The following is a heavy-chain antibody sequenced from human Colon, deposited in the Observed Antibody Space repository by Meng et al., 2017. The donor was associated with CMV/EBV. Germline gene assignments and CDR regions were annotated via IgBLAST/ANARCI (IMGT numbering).Heavy chain of an antibody. J-gene: IGHJ4*02. CDR2: INPESGGT. V-gene: IGHV1-2*02. Sequence: ASVKVSCKASGYTINNYYIHWVRQAPGQGLEWMGWINPESGGTNYSQNFQGRVSMTRDISIRAVYMELSKLRSDDTAVYFCVRDGGVVVPAPGDLPGYCSGGPCYPPIDFDSWGQGTLVTVSS. CDR1: GYTINNYY. D-gene: IGHD2-15*01. CDR3: VRDGGVVVPAPGDLPGYCSGGPCYPPIDFDS.